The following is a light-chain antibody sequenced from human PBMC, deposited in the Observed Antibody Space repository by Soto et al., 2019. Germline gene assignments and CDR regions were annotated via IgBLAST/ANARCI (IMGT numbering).Light chain of an antibody. V-gene: IGKV3-11*01. CDR2: DAS. CDR1: QKISGY. Sequence: VLTQSPATLSLSPGQRATLSCRASQKISGYLACYQQKPGQAPRLLIYDASNRATGIPVRFSGSGSGTDFTLTISCLQPEDFAVYYCQQCSNWPKTFGQGSKADIK. J-gene: IGKJ1*01. CDR3: QQCSNWPKT.